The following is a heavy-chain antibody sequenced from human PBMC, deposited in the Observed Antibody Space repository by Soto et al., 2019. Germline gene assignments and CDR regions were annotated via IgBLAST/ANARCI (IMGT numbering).Heavy chain of an antibody. Sequence: QVQLVESGGGVVQPGTSLRLSCVGSGFTFRSYVIHWVRQAPGKGLEWVALTSYDGSNKYYDDSVKGRFTISRDNSRNTRGLPMDRLRIEEQGLLFCAGRGKTGGLDVWGQGTLVSVSS. CDR2: TSYDGSNK. V-gene: IGHV3-30*19. CDR3: AGRGKTGGLDV. J-gene: IGHJ4*02. CDR1: GFTFRSYV. D-gene: IGHD3-16*01.